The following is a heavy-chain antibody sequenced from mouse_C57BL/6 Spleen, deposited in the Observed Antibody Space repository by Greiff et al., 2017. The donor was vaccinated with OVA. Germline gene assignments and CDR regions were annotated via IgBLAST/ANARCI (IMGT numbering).Heavy chain of an antibody. J-gene: IGHJ2*01. D-gene: IGHD2-5*01. CDR2: ISHKANNHAS. CDR3: TGSNSRYYFDY. CDR1: GFTFTDAW. V-gene: IGHV6-6*01. Sequence: EVQLEESGGGLVQPGGSMKLSCAASGFTFTDAWMDWVRQSPGKGLEWVAEISHKANNHASYYAESGKGRFTISRDDSKSSVYLQMNSLRAEDTGIDYCTGSNSRYYFDYWGQGTTLTVSS.